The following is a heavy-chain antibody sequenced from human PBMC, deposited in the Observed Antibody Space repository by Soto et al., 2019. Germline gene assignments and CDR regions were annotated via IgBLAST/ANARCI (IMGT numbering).Heavy chain of an antibody. CDR1: GLTSSSYE. J-gene: IGHJ6*02. CDR2: ISSSGSTI. Sequence: GGSLRLSCAASGLTSSSYEMNWVRQAPGKGLEWVSYISSSGSTIYYADTVKGRFTISRDNAKNSLYLQMNSLRAEDTAVYYCARAGSGYDYHYYYYYGMDVWGQGTTVTVSS. V-gene: IGHV3-48*03. D-gene: IGHD5-12*01. CDR3: ARAGSGYDYHYYYYYGMDV.